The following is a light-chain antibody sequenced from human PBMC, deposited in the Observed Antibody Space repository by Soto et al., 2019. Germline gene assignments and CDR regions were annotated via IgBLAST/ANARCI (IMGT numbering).Light chain of an antibody. V-gene: IGKV1-39*01. CDR2: ATS. J-gene: IGKJ3*01. CDR3: QLSVIAPRT. Sequence: DIEMTHSPSSRSASVGDRVTITCRARQTISNYLAWYQQIPGKAPLILVYATSTLQSGVPSRFCGSGSGTDFTLTICSLQPEDYATYYCQLSVIAPRTFCPGT. CDR1: QTISNY.